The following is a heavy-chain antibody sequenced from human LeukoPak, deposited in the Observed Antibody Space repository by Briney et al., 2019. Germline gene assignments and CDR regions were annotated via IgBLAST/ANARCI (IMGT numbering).Heavy chain of an antibody. CDR2: ISASNGNT. D-gene: IGHD3-22*01. J-gene: IGHJ4*02. V-gene: IGHV1-18*01. CDR3: ARAGHYYDSSGYLPRPGY. Sequence: ASVKVSCKASGYTFTSYGISWVRQAPEQGLEWMGWISASNGNTNYAQKLQGRVTMTTDTSTSTAYMELRSLRSDDTAVYYCARAGHYYDSSGYLPRPGYWGQGTLVTVSS. CDR1: GYTFTSYG.